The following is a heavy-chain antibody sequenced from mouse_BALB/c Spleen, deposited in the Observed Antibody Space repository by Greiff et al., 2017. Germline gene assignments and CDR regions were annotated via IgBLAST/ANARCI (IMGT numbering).Heavy chain of an antibody. CDR1: GFTFSSYA. V-gene: IGHV5-6-5*01. J-gene: IGHJ4*01. D-gene: IGHD1-1*01. CDR2: ISSGGST. CDR3: ARGNHYYGSSYAMDY. Sequence: EVMLVESGGGLVKPGGSLKLSCAASGFTFSSYAMSWVRQTPEKRLEWVASISSGGSTYYPDSVKGRFTISRDNARNILYLQMSSLRSEDTAMYYCARGNHYYGSSYAMDYWGQGTSVTVSS.